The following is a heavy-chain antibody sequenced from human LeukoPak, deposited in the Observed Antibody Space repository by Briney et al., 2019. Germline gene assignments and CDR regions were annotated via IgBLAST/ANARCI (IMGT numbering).Heavy chain of an antibody. CDR2: IYYSGRT. J-gene: IGHJ5*02. V-gene: IGHV4-39*01. CDR1: AGSISSSSYY. D-gene: IGHD3-10*01. Sequence: SETLSLTCSVSAGSISSSSYYWGWIRQPPGKGLEWIGSIYYSGRTYYNPSLKSRVTISVDTSKNQVSLKLTSVTAADTAVYYCARGRPDGSGSYYKFDPWGQGTLVTVSS. CDR3: ARGRPDGSGSYYKFDP.